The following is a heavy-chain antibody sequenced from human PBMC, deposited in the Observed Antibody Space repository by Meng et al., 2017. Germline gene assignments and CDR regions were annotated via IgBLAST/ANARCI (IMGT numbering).Heavy chain of an antibody. V-gene: IGHV3-23*01. CDR2: ISGSGGST. Sequence: GGSLRLSCAASGFTFSSYAMSWVRQAPGKGLEWVSAISGSGGSTYYADSVKGRFTISRDNSKNTLYLQMNSLRAEDTAVYYCARDRALYSSGWYRTSQHWGQGTLVTVSS. CDR1: GFTFSSYA. D-gene: IGHD6-19*01. J-gene: IGHJ1*01. CDR3: ARDRALYSSGWYRTSQH.